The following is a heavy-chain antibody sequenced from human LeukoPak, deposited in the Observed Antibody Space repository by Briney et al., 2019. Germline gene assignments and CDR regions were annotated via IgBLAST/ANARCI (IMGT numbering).Heavy chain of an antibody. Sequence: GGSLRLSCAASGFTFSNYWMHWVRQAPGKGLVWVSLINSDGSSTNYADSVKGRFTIYRDNAKNTLYLQMNSLRAEDTAVYYCARDQMISAAGLDYWGQGTLVTVSS. CDR3: ARDQMISAAGLDY. V-gene: IGHV3-74*01. CDR2: INSDGSST. CDR1: GFTFSNYW. J-gene: IGHJ4*02. D-gene: IGHD6-13*01.